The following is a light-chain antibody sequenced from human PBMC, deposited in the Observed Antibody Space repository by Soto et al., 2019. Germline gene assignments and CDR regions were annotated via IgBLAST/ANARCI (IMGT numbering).Light chain of an antibody. Sequence: DIQMPQSPSSLSASVGDRVTITCRASESISTWLAWYQQKPGKAPKLLIYGASSLESGVPPRFSGDGSGTEFTLTISSLQRDDFGIYYCQQYSRLWSFGQGTKVDIE. CDR2: GAS. CDR1: ESISTW. J-gene: IGKJ1*01. CDR3: QQYSRLWS. V-gene: IGKV1-5*03.